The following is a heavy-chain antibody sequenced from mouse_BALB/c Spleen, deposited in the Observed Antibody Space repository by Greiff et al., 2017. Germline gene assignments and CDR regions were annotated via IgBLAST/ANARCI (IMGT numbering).Heavy chain of an antibody. D-gene: IGHD4-1*01. Sequence: EVKLQESGGGLVQPGGSRKLSCAASGFTFSSFGMHWVRQAPEKGLEWVAYISSGSSTIYYADTVKGRFTISRDNPKNTLFLQMTSLRSEDTAMYYCARPGTGAMDYWGQGTSVTVSS. V-gene: IGHV5-17*02. CDR3: ARPGTGAMDY. CDR2: ISSGSSTI. J-gene: IGHJ4*01. CDR1: GFTFSSFG.